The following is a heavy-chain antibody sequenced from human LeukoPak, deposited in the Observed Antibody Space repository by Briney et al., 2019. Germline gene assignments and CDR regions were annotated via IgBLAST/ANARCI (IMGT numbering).Heavy chain of an antibody. CDR2: ISGSGGST. Sequence: GGSLRLSCAASGFTFSSYAMSWVRQAPGQGLEWVSAISGSGGSTYYADSVKGRFTISRDNSKTTLYLQMNSLRAEDTAVYYCAKTSGYDSLRYYFDYWGQGTLVTVSS. J-gene: IGHJ4*02. CDR3: AKTSGYDSLRYYFDY. CDR1: GFTFSSYA. V-gene: IGHV3-23*01. D-gene: IGHD5-12*01.